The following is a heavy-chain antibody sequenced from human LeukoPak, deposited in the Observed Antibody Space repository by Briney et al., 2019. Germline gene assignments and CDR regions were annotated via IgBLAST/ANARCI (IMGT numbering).Heavy chain of an antibody. CDR1: GYTFTDYY. CDR3: ARGDGVCVLGFQH. D-gene: IGHD2-8*01. CDR2: IDPSSGGT. V-gene: IGHV1-2*04. Sequence: ASVKVSCKASGYTFTDYYIHWVRQAPGHGLEWMGWIDPSSGGTNYAQRFQGWVTMTRDTSISTAYMELSRLTSDDTAVYFCARGDGVCVLGFQHWGQGTLVTVSS. J-gene: IGHJ1*01.